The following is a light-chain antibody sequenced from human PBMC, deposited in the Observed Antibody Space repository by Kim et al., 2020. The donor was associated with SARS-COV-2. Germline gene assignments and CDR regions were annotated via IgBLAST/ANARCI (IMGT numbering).Light chain of an antibody. CDR2: AAS. CDR3: QQSYSTPRT. CDR1: QSISSY. Sequence: ASVGDRVTINCRASQSISSYLNWYQQKPGKAPNLLIYAASSLQSGVPSRFSGSGSGTDFTLTISSLQPEDFAVYYCQQSYSTPRTFGEGTKVDIK. J-gene: IGKJ1*01. V-gene: IGKV1-39*01.